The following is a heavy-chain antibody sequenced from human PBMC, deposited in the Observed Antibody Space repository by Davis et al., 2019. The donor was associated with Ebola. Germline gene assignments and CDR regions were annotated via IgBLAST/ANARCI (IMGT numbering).Heavy chain of an antibody. Sequence: SETLSLTCAVYGGSFSDFFWSWIRQPPGKGLEWIGEVSHSGDTNYNPSLHSRVTISVDSSKSQFSLQIHSVAAADTAVYYCARTAKTNIEDSGLGYNYFDSWGQGALVSVSS. V-gene: IGHV4-34*01. CDR1: GGSFSDFF. CDR2: VSHSGDT. CDR3: ARTAKTNIEDSGLGYNYFDS. J-gene: IGHJ5*01. D-gene: IGHD2-8*01.